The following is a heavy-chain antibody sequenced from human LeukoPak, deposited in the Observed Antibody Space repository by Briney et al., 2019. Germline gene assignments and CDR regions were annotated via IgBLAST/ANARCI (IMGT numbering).Heavy chain of an antibody. CDR1: GYTLTELS. J-gene: IGHJ4*02. D-gene: IGHD6-19*01. V-gene: IGHV1-24*01. Sequence: ASVKVSCKVSGYTLTELSMHWVRRAPGKGLEWMGGFDPEDGETIYAQKFQGRVTMTEDTSTDTAYMELSSLRSEDTAVYYCATVLSSGWYVDYWGQGTLVTVSS. CDR3: ATVLSSGWYVDY. CDR2: FDPEDGET.